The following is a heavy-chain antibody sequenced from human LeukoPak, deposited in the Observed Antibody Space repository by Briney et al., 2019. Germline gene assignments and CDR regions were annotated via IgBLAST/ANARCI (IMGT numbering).Heavy chain of an antibody. J-gene: IGHJ6*02. Sequence: GGSLRLSCAASGFTFSNYAMSWVRHAPGKGLEWVSDLGNTGRTTNHAVSLTAPFTIPRDRTRHALDLPMNSLRAEHPAGYYCAILGELMKNGLDVWGQGTTVTVSS. D-gene: IGHD3-16*01. CDR2: LGNTGRTT. V-gene: IGHV3-23*01. CDR3: AILGELMKNGLDV. CDR1: GFTFSNYA.